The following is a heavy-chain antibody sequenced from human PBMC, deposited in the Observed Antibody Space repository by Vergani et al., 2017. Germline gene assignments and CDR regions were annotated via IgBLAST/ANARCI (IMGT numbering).Heavy chain of an antibody. Sequence: QVQLVESGGGVVQPGRSLRLSCAASGFTFSSYAMHWVRQAPGKGLEWVAVISYDGSNKYYADSVKGRFSISRDNSKNTLYLQMNSLSPEDTAVYYCARVGTWVQLWFELDYWGQGTLVTVSS. CDR2: ISYDGSNK. V-gene: IGHV3-30*04. D-gene: IGHD5-18*01. CDR3: ARVGTWVQLWFELDY. CDR1: GFTFSSYA. J-gene: IGHJ4*02.